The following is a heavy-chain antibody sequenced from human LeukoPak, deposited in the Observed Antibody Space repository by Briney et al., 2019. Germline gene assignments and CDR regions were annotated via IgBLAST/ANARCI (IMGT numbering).Heavy chain of an antibody. D-gene: IGHD3-10*01. V-gene: IGHV3-23*01. J-gene: IGHJ4*02. CDR1: GFTFSSYS. Sequence: GGSLRLSCAASGFTFSSYSTNWVRQAPGKGLEWVSAIGGRDGSTYYADSVKGRFTISRDNSKNTLYVQMNSLRAEDTAVYYCAKGHYYGSGSLDYWGQGTLVTVSS. CDR2: IGGRDGST. CDR3: AKGHYYGSGSLDY.